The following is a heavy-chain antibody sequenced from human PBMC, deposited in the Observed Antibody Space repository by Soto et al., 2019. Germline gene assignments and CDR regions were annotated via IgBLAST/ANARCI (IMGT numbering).Heavy chain of an antibody. Sequence: QVQLVESGGGVVQPGRSLRLSCAASGFTFSNYGMHWVRQAPGEGLEWVAVISYDGSNKYYADSVTGRFNVSRDNSKNTLYLQMNSLRAEDTAVYYCAKDFSGFSDYWGQGTLVTVSS. CDR3: AKDFSGFSDY. CDR2: ISYDGSNK. V-gene: IGHV3-30*18. D-gene: IGHD3-22*01. CDR1: GFTFSNYG. J-gene: IGHJ4*02.